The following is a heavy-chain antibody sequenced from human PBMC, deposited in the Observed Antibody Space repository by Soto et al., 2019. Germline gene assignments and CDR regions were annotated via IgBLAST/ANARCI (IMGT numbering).Heavy chain of an antibody. V-gene: IGHV4-39*01. CDR2: IYYSGST. CDR3: ASPQIAFHDWFDP. D-gene: IGHD3-3*02. CDR1: GGSISSSSYY. Sequence: QLQLQESGPGLVRPSETLSLTCTVSGGSISSSSYYWGWIRQPPGKGLEWIGSIYYSGSTYYNPSTQSRVTTSVDTSKDQCSLKLSSVTAADAAVYYCASPQIAFHDWFDPWGQGSQVTVSS. J-gene: IGHJ5*02.